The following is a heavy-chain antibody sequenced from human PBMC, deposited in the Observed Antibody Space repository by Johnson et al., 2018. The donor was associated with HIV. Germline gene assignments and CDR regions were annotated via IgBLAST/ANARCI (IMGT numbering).Heavy chain of an antibody. Sequence: VQLVESGVGLVQPGGSLRLSCAASGFTFSSYEMNWVRQAPGKGLEWVSYISSSGSTIYYADSVKGRFTISRDNAKNSLYLQMNSLRAEDTAVYYCARVNWNYEAFDIWGQGTMVTVSS. J-gene: IGHJ3*02. CDR2: ISSSGSTI. CDR3: ARVNWNYEAFDI. V-gene: IGHV3-48*03. CDR1: GFTFSSYE. D-gene: IGHD1-7*01.